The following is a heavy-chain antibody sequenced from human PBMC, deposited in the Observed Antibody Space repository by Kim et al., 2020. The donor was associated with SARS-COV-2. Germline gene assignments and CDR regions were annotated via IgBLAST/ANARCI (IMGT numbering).Heavy chain of an antibody. CDR3: ARGPPGRLVIACCFDY. V-gene: IGHV3-66*01. J-gene: IGHJ4*02. D-gene: IGHD3-9*01. Sequence: SGKGRFTIYREQSKNTLYLQMTSLRAEDTAVYYCARGPPGRLVIACCFDYWGQGTLVTVSS.